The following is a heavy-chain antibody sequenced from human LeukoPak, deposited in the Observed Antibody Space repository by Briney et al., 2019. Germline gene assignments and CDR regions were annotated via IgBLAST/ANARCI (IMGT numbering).Heavy chain of an antibody. D-gene: IGHD1-26*01. Sequence: GGSLRLSCAASGFTFSGYAMSWVRQAPGKGLEWVSVVSHGGGSTYYADSVKGRFSISRDTSKNTLDLQMSSLRAEDTAVYYCARSPSLWGSCYDYWGQGTLVTVSS. CDR1: GFTFSGYA. V-gene: IGHV3-23*01. CDR3: ARSPSLWGSCYDY. CDR2: VSHGGGST. J-gene: IGHJ4*02.